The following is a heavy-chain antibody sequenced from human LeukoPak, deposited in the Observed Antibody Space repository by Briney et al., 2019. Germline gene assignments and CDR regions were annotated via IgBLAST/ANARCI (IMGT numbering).Heavy chain of an antibody. J-gene: IGHJ6*02. V-gene: IGHV1-69*13. D-gene: IGHD3-9*01. Sequence: VASVKVSCKASGGTFSSYAISWVRQAPGQGLEWMGGIIPIFGTANYAQKFQGRVTITADESTSTAYMELSSLRSEDTAVYYCATTTLRYFDWLYPSRYYYYYYGMDVWGQGTTVTVSS. CDR1: GGTFSSYA. CDR2: IIPIFGTA. CDR3: ATTTLRYFDWLYPSRYYYYYYGMDV.